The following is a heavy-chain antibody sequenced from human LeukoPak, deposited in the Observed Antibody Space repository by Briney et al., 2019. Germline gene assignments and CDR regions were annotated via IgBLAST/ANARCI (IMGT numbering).Heavy chain of an antibody. J-gene: IGHJ4*02. D-gene: IGHD3-22*01. CDR2: IYYSGST. Sequence: SSETLSLTCTVSGGSISSGDYYWSWIRQPPGKGLEWIGYIYYSGSTYYNPSLKSRVTISVDTSKNQFSLKLSSVTAADTAVYYCASPPADYYDSRDYFDYWGQGTLVTVSS. V-gene: IGHV4-30-4*01. CDR1: GGSISSGDYY. CDR3: ASPPADYYDSRDYFDY.